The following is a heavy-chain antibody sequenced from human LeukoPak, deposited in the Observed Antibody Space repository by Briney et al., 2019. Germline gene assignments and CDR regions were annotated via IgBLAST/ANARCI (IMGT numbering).Heavy chain of an antibody. CDR2: IKSKTDGGTT. D-gene: IGHD2-2*01. V-gene: IGHV3-15*01. CDR1: GFAFTNAW. CDR3: SRYCSGTSCYAGWFS. J-gene: IGHJ4*02. Sequence: GGSLRLSCTASGFAFTNAWMSWVRQAPGKGLEWVGRIKSKTDGGTTDLAAPVKGRFTISRDDSINTLFLQMNSLKTEYTAVYYCSRYCSGTSCYAGWFSRGQGTLVTVSS.